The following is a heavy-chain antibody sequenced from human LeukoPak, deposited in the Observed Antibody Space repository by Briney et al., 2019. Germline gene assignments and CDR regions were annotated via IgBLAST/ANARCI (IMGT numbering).Heavy chain of an antibody. CDR3: TKGQPMSDY. V-gene: IGHV3-23*01. D-gene: IGHD3-10*02. Sequence: GGSLRLSCAASGFTFSNYAMNWVRQAPGKGLEWVSTVSAGSTTYYADSVKGRFTISRDNSKNTLYLQMNSLRAEDTAVYYCTKGQPMSDYWGQGTLVTVSS. CDR1: GFTFSNYA. CDR2: VSAGSTT. J-gene: IGHJ4*02.